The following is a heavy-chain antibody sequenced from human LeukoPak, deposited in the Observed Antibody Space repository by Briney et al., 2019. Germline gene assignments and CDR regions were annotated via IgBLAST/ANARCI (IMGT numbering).Heavy chain of an antibody. D-gene: IGHD6-19*01. CDR1: GFTFSSYS. V-gene: IGHV3-7*01. Sequence: GGSLRLSCAASGFTFSSYSMNWVRQAPGKGLEWVASIKRDGSDNYYVGSVEGRFTISRDNAKNSLYLQMSSLRAEDTAIYYCARALYNRGWYPDYFDSWGQGTLVTVSA. J-gene: IGHJ4*02. CDR3: ARALYNRGWYPDYFDS. CDR2: IKRDGSDN.